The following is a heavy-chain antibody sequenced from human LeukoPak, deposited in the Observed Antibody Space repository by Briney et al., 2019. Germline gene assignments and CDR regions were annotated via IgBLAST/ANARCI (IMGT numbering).Heavy chain of an antibody. J-gene: IGHJ3*02. CDR2: MNPNSGNT. Sequence: GASVKVSCKASGYTFTGYYMHWVRQAPGQGLEWMGWMNPNSGNTGYAQKFQGRVTMTRNTSISTAYMELSSLRSEDTAVYYCATNYGSGSYWGDAFDIWGQGTMVTVSS. D-gene: IGHD3-10*01. V-gene: IGHV1-8*02. CDR3: ATNYGSGSYWGDAFDI. CDR1: GYTFTGYY.